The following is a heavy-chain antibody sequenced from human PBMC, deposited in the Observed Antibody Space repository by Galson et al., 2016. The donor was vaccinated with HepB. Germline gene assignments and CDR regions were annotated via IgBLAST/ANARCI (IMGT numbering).Heavy chain of an antibody. CDR1: GDSVSSNRAA. J-gene: IGHJ6*04. D-gene: IGHD3-16*02. CDR2: TYYTSNWVN. Sequence: CAISGDSVSSNRAAWFWIRQSPSRGLEWLARTYYTSNWVNDYAMSVKSRIIISPDTSKTQLSLHLKFVTPEDTAVYYCAEGSLRAGFNVWGKGTTVTVSS. CDR3: AEGSLRAGFNV. V-gene: IGHV6-1*01.